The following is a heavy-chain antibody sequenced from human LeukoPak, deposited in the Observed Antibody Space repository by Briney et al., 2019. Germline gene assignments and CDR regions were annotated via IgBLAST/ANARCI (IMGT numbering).Heavy chain of an antibody. CDR2: IYPGDSDI. J-gene: IGHJ4*02. V-gene: IGHV5-51*01. CDR1: GYRFSDYW. Sequence: GESLKISCKGSGYRFSDYWIGWVRQMPGKGLEWMGIIYPGDSDIRYSPSFQGRVTISADKSISIAYLQWSSLKASDTAMYYCGTHVGDSGNHGSVVATYYWGQGTLVTVSS. D-gene: IGHD1-26*01. CDR3: GTHVGDSGNHGSVVATYY.